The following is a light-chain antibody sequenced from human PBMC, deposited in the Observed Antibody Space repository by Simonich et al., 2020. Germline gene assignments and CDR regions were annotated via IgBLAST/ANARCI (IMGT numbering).Light chain of an antibody. CDR3: QQYNSYST. J-gene: IGKJ1*01. Sequence: DIQLTQSPSFLSASVGDRVTITCRASQGISSYLAWYQQKPGKAPKRLIYAASTLQRGVPSRFSGSGSGTEFTLTISSLQPEDFATYYCQQYNSYSTFGQGTKVEIK. V-gene: IGKV1-9*01. CDR1: QGISSY. CDR2: AAS.